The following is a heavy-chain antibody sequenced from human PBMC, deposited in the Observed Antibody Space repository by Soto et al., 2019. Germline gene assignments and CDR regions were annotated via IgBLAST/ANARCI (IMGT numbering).Heavy chain of an antibody. Sequence: QIQLVQSGAEVKKPGASVKVSCKASGYTFSSYHITWVRQAPGQGLEWMGWISAYNGNTNYAQNLQGRVTMTTYPSTSTAYMELRSVRSDDTSVYYCARDRPPVDYWGQGTLVTVSS. J-gene: IGHJ4*02. CDR2: ISAYNGNT. CDR1: GYTFSSYH. CDR3: ARDRPPVDY. V-gene: IGHV1-18*01.